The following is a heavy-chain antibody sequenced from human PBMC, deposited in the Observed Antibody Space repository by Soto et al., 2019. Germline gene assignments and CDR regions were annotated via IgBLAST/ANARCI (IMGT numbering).Heavy chain of an antibody. CDR2: INSDGSST. Sequence: GGSLRLSCAASGFTFSSYWMHWVRQAPGKGLVWVSRINSDGSSTSYADSVKGRFTISRDNAKNTLYLQMNSLRAEDTAVYYCAREGYSYGYGAIDYWGQGTLVTVSS. J-gene: IGHJ4*02. CDR1: GFTFSSYW. V-gene: IGHV3-74*01. CDR3: AREGYSYGYGAIDY. D-gene: IGHD5-18*01.